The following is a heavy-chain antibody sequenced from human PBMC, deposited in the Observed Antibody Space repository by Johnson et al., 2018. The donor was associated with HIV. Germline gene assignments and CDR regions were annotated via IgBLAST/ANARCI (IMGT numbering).Heavy chain of an antibody. CDR1: GFTFSSYA. V-gene: IGHV3-30-3*01. CDR3: AGDYDYVWGSPDAFDS. J-gene: IGHJ3*02. Sequence: QVQLVESGGGVVQPGRSLRLSCAASGFTFSSYAMHWVRQAPGKGLEWVAVISYDGSNKYYADSVKGRFTISRDNSKNTLSLQMNSLRAEDTAVYYCAGDYDYVWGSPDAFDSWGQGTMVTVSS. CDR2: ISYDGSNK. D-gene: IGHD3-16*01.